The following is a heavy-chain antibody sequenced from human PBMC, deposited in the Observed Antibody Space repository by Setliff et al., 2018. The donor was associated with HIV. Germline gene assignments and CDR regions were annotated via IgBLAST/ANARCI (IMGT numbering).Heavy chain of an antibody. CDR3: AKSLLVAGNHY. CDR2: ISSGSEIM. Sequence: PGGSLRLSCAASGFTFSSYSLNWVRQAPGKGLESGSAISSGSEIMFYADSVKGRFTISRDNSKNTPYLQMISLRADDTAVYYCAKSLLVAGNHYWGQGTMVTVSS. V-gene: IGHV3-23*01. CDR1: GFTFSSYS. D-gene: IGHD2-8*02. J-gene: IGHJ4*02.